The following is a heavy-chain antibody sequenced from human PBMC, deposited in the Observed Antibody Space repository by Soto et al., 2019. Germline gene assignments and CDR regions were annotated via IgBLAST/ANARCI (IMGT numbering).Heavy chain of an antibody. CDR3: ASSYGSGYRAFDY. Sequence: QVQLVQSGAEVKKPGSSVRVSCKASGDTFTFYSINWVRQAPGLGLEWMGRINPILSTSNYAQRFQGRVTMTADKSTSTAYVELSSLRSEDTAMYYCASSYGSGYRAFDYWGQGALVTVSS. V-gene: IGHV1-69*08. CDR1: GDTFTFYS. D-gene: IGHD3-10*01. J-gene: IGHJ4*02. CDR2: INPILSTS.